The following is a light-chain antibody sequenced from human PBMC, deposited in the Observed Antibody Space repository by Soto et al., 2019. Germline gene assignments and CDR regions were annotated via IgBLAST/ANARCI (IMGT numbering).Light chain of an antibody. J-gene: IGLJ3*02. V-gene: IGLV8-61*01. CDR3: VLYMGSGTWV. CDR1: SGSVSTNYH. Sequence: QTVVTQEPSFPVSPGGTVTLTCGLSSGSVSTNYHPSWYQQTPGQAPRTLIYSTNTRSSGVPDRFSGSILGNKAALTITGAQADDESDYYCVLYMGSGTWVFGGGTKVTVL. CDR2: STN.